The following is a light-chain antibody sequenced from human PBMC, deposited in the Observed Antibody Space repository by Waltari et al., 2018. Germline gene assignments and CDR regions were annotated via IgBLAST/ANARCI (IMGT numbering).Light chain of an antibody. CDR1: QTINRDY. V-gene: IGKV3-20*01. J-gene: IGKJ1*01. CDR3: QQYGNSPWT. Sequence: EIVLTQSPGTLSLSPGERATLSCRASQTINRDYLAWYQQKPGQAPRLLIYGASSRATGLPDRFSGSGSGTDFTLTISRLEPEDFAVFYCQQYGNSPWTFGQGTRVEIK. CDR2: GAS.